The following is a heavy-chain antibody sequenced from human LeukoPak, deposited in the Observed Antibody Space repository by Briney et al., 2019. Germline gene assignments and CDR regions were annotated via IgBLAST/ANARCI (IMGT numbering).Heavy chain of an antibody. CDR1: GGSISSYY. V-gene: IGHV4-59*01. CDR2: IYYSGST. Sequence: PSETLSLTCTVSGGSISSYYWSWIRQPPGKGLEWIGYIYYSGSTNYNPSLKSRVTISVDTSKNQFSLKLSSVTAADTAVYYCARMSIGYDSSGYYYGYYYYGMGVWGQGTTVTVSS. J-gene: IGHJ6*02. D-gene: IGHD3-22*01. CDR3: ARMSIGYDSSGYYYGYYYYGMGV.